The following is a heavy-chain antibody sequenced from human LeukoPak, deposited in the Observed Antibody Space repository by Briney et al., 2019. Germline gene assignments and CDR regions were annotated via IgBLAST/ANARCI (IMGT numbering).Heavy chain of an antibody. Sequence: PGGSLRLSCAASGFTFSSYAMSWVRQAAGKGLEWVAGISGSGGSTYYADSVKGRFTISRDNSKHTLYLQMNSLRAEDTAVYYCAKDHRGYSYVHFDYWGQGTLVTVSS. V-gene: IGHV3-23*01. CDR3: AKDHRGYSYVHFDY. D-gene: IGHD5-18*01. J-gene: IGHJ4*02. CDR2: ISGSGGST. CDR1: GFTFSSYA.